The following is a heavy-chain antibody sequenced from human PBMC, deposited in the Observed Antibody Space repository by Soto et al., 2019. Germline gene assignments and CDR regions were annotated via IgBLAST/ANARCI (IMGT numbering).Heavy chain of an antibody. CDR3: AHRPRGYSYYFDY. CDR2: LYWDDDK. J-gene: IGHJ4*02. CDR1: GFSLNTRGVG. Sequence: QITLKESGPTLVKPTQTLTLTCTFSGFSLNTRGVGVGWIRQPPGKALEWLALLYWDDDKGYSPSLKSRLTITQDTSKNQVVLTVTHMDPVDTATYYCAHRPRGYSYYFDYWGQGTLVTVSS. D-gene: IGHD5-18*01. V-gene: IGHV2-5*02.